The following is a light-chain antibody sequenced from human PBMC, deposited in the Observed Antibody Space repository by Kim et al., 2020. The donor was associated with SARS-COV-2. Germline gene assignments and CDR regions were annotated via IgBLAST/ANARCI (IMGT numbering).Light chain of an antibody. Sequence: ASVKLTCTLSSGNSTYAIAWHQQRPEKGPQYVMKVNSDGSHNKGDGIPDRFSGSSSGAERYLTISGLQSEDEADYYCQTWGTGIWVFGGGTQLNVL. J-gene: IGLJ3*02. V-gene: IGLV4-69*01. CDR1: SGNSTYA. CDR2: VNSDGSH. CDR3: QTWGTGIWV.